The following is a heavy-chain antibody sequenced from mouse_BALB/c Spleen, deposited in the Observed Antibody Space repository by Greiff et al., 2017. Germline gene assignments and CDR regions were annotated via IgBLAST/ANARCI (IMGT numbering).Heavy chain of an antibody. D-gene: IGHD1-2*01. CDR2: INPSTGYT. J-gene: IGHJ2*01. Sequence: VQLQQSGAELAKPGASVKMSCKASGYTFTSYWMHWVKQRPGQGLEWIGYINPSTGYTEYNQKFKDKATLTADKSSSTAYMQLSSLTSEDSAVYYCARWYTTARYYFDYWGQGTTLTVSS. CDR3: ARWYTTARYYFDY. CDR1: GYTFTSYW. V-gene: IGHV1-7*01.